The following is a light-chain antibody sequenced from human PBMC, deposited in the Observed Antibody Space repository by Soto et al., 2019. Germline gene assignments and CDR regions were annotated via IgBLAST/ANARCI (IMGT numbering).Light chain of an antibody. J-gene: IGLJ2*01. CDR3: CSYAGNYSVL. CDR1: SSDVGGYDY. V-gene: IGLV2-11*01. Sequence: SVLTHPRSVSGSPGQSFTIACTGTSSDVGGYDYVSWYQQYPGKAPKVMIYDVNKRPSGVPERFSGSKSGNTASLTISGLQPEDEADYHCCSYAGNYSVLFGGGTQLTVL. CDR2: DVN.